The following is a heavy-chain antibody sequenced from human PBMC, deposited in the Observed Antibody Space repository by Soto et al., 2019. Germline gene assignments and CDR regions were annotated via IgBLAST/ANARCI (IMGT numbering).Heavy chain of an antibody. J-gene: IGHJ4*02. CDR2: IYYSGST. CDR3: AREAPTKPYVVDY. V-gene: IGHV4-31*03. D-gene: IGHD3-16*01. CDR1: GGSISSGGYY. Sequence: QVQLQESGPGLVKPSQTLSLTCTVSGGSISSGGYYWSWIRQHPGKGLEWIGYIYYSGSTYYNQSLKRRVTISVDTSKNKFSLKLSSVTAADTAVYYCAREAPTKPYVVDYWGQGTLVTVSS.